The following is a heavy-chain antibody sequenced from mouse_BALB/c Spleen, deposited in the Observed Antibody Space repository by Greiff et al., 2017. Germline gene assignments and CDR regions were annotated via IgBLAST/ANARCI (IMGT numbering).Heavy chain of an antibody. J-gene: IGHJ2*01. V-gene: IGHV5-17*02. D-gene: IGHD1-1*01. CDR1: GFTFSSFG. Sequence: EVHLVESGGGLVQPGGSRKLSCAASGFTFSSFGMHWVRQAPEKGLEWVAYISSGSSTIYYADTVKGRFTISRDNPKNTLFLQMTSLRSEDTPMYYCARWGYGSTFDYWGQGTTLTVSS. CDR2: ISSGSSTI. CDR3: ARWGYGSTFDY.